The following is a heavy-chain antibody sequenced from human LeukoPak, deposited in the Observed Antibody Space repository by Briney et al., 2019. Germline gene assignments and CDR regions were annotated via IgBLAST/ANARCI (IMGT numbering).Heavy chain of an antibody. CDR3: AAEDPPRGVGATYYYYYGMDV. D-gene: IGHD1-26*01. J-gene: IGHJ6*02. CDR2: IVVGSGNT. Sequence: ASVKVSCKASGFTFTSSAMQWVRQARGQRLEWIGWIVVGSGNTNYAQKFQERVTITRDMSTSTAYMELSSLRSEDTAAYYCAAEDPPRGVGATYYYYYGMDVWGQGTTVTVSS. V-gene: IGHV1-58*02. CDR1: GFTFTSSA.